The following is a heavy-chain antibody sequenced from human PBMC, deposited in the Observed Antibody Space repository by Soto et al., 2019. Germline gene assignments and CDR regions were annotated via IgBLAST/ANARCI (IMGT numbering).Heavy chain of an antibody. CDR1: GYTFTSYG. CDR2: ISAYNGNT. V-gene: IGHV1-18*01. Sequence: SVKVSCKASGYTFTSYGISWVRQAPGQGLEWMGWISAYNGNTNYAQKLQGRVTMTTDTSTSTAYMELRSLRSDDTAVYYCARDGGTAAAAGLYGMDVWGQGTTVTVSS. J-gene: IGHJ6*02. CDR3: ARDGGTAAAAGLYGMDV. D-gene: IGHD6-13*01.